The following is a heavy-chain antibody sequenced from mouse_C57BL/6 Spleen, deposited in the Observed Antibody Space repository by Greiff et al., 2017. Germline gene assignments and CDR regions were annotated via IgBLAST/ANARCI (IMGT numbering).Heavy chain of an antibody. CDR2: ISYSGST. Sequence: EVKLMESGPGLAKPSQTLSLTCSATGYSITSDYWHWIRKFPGNKLEYMGYISYSGSTSYNPSLKSRISITRDTSKNQSYLQLNSVTTEDTATYYSARDIDYYGSTSYFDVWGTGTTVTVSS. CDR3: ARDIDYYGSTSYFDV. J-gene: IGHJ1*03. D-gene: IGHD1-1*01. V-gene: IGHV3-8*01. CDR1: GYSITSDY.